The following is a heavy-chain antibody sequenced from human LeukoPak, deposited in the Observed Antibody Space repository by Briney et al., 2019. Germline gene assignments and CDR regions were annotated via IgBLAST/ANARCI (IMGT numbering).Heavy chain of an antibody. CDR2: ISDTGSTI. CDR1: GFTLSSYS. CDR3: TRRFDS. V-gene: IGHV3-48*02. Sequence: PGGSLRLSCVASGFTLSSYSMNWVRQAPGKGLEWVSYISDTGSTIAYTDSVKGRFTMSRDEAKNSLHLQINSLRDEDTAVYYCTRRFDSWGQGVLVTVSS. J-gene: IGHJ4*02.